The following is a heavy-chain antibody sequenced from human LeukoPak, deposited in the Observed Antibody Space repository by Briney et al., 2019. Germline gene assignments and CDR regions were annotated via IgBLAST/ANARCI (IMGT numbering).Heavy chain of an antibody. J-gene: IGHJ4*02. CDR3: AKASFAGWSGAYYFDY. Sequence: GGSLRLSCAASGFTFSSYGMHWVRQAPGKGLEWVAVISYDGSNKYYADSVKGRFTISRDNSKNTLYLQMNSLRAEDTAVYYCAKASFAGWSGAYYFDYWGQGTLVTVSS. CDR1: GFTFSSYG. V-gene: IGHV3-30*18. CDR2: ISYDGSNK. D-gene: IGHD6-19*01.